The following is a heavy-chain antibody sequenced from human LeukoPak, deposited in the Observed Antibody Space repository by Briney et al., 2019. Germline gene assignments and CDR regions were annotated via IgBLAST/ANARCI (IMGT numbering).Heavy chain of an antibody. CDR3: ARDLSRYCSGGSCYSGHY. J-gene: IGHJ4*02. CDR1: GFTFSSYA. Sequence: GGSLRLSCAASGFTFSSYAMHWVRQAPGKGLEWVAVISYDGSNKYYADSVKGRFTISRDNSKNTLYLQMNSLRAEDTAVYYCARDLSRYCSGGSCYSGHYRGQGTLVTVSS. D-gene: IGHD2-15*01. V-gene: IGHV3-30*04. CDR2: ISYDGSNK.